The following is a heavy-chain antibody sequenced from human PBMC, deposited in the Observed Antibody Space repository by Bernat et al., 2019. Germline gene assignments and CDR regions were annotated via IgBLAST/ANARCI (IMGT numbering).Heavy chain of an antibody. D-gene: IGHD3-3*01. Sequence: QVQLQQWGAGLLKPSETLSLTCAVYGGSFSGYYWSWIRQPPGKGLEWIGEINHSGSTNYNPSLKSRVTISVDTSKNQFSLKLSSATAADTAVYYCARGRGYDFWSGYPQYNWFDPWGQGTLVTVSS. CDR3: ARGRGYDFWSGYPQYNWFDP. J-gene: IGHJ5*02. V-gene: IGHV4-34*01. CDR1: GGSFSGYY. CDR2: INHSGST.